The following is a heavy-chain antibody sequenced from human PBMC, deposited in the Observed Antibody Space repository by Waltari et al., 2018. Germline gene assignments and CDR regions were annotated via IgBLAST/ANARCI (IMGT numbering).Heavy chain of an antibody. D-gene: IGHD2-2*01. Sequence: QVQLQQWGAGLLKPSETLSLTCAVYGGSFSGYYWSWIRQPPGKGLEWIGELNHSGSTNYNPSLKSRVTISVDTSKNQFSLKLSSVTAADTAVYYCARGGGGGRYCSSTSCYGRYYYYYMDVWGKGTTVTVSS. CDR2: LNHSGST. V-gene: IGHV4-34*01. J-gene: IGHJ6*03. CDR1: GGSFSGYY. CDR3: ARGGGGGRYCSSTSCYGRYYYYYMDV.